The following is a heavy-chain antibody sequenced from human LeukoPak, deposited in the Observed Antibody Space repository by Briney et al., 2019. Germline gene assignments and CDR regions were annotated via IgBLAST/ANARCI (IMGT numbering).Heavy chain of an antibody. CDR1: GFTFDDYA. CDR2: ISWNSGSI. V-gene: IGHV3-9*01. CDR3: VKDIMITFGGVSRMDV. J-gene: IGHJ6*02. Sequence: GGSLRLSCAASGFTFDDYAMHWVRQAPGKGLEWVSGISWNSGSIGYADSVKGRFTISRDNAKNSLYLQMNSLRAEDTALYYCVKDIMITFGGVSRMDVWGQGTTVTVSS. D-gene: IGHD3-16*01.